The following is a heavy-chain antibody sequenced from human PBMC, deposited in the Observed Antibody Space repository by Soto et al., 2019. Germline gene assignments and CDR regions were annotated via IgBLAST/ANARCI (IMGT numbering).Heavy chain of an antibody. CDR3: APRFVAARPRVVDY. CDR2: ISYDGSNK. J-gene: IGHJ4*02. D-gene: IGHD6-6*01. V-gene: IGHV3-30-3*01. Sequence: LRLSCAASGFTFSSYAMHWVRQAPGKGLEWVAVISYDGSNKYYADSVKGRFTISRDNSKNTLYLQMNSLRAEDTAVYYCAPRFVAARPRVVDYWGQGTLVTVSS. CDR1: GFTFSSYA.